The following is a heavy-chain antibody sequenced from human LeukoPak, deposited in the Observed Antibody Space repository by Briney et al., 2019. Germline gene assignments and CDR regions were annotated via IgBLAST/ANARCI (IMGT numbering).Heavy chain of an antibody. D-gene: IGHD1-26*01. CDR3: ASSGSYRFDY. J-gene: IGHJ4*02. V-gene: IGHV3-48*02. CDR2: FTASGTAM. Sequence: GGSLRLSCEASGFTFSSYSMNWVRQAPGKGLEWVSHFTASGTAMFYADSVKGRFTISRDNAKNSLYLQMNSLRDEDTAVYYCASSGSYRFDYWGQGTLVTVSS. CDR1: GFTFSSYS.